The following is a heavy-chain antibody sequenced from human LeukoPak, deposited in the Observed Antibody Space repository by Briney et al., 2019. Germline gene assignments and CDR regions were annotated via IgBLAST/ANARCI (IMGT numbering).Heavy chain of an antibody. D-gene: IGHD5-18*01. CDR2: ISYDGSNK. J-gene: IGHJ6*03. CDR3: ARRGYSYGFVVPEGDYYMDV. CDR1: GFTFSSYA. Sequence: GGSLRLSCAASGFTFSSYAMHWVRQAPGKGLGWVAVISYDGSNKYYADSVKGRFTISRDNSKNTLYLQMNSLRAEDTAVYCCARRGYSYGFVVPEGDYYMDVWGKGTTVTVSS. V-gene: IGHV3-30*04.